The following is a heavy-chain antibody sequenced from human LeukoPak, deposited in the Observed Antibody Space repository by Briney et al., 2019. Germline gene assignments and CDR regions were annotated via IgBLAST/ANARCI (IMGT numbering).Heavy chain of an antibody. V-gene: IGHV3-48*03. CDR3: ARERVYDSWDY. D-gene: IGHD3-3*01. Sequence: PGGSLTLSCAASGFTYSIYEMDWVRQAPGKGLVCVSYIISSGSNIYYAASVKGRFTISRDKAKKSLYLQKNSLRDEDTAVYYCARERVYDSWDYWGQGTLVTVSS. CDR1: GFTYSIYE. J-gene: IGHJ4*02. CDR2: IISSGSNI.